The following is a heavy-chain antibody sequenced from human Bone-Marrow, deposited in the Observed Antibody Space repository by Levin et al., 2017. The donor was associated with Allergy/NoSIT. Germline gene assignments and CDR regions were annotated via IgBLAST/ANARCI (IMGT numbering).Heavy chain of an antibody. CDR3: ARDTHGGAVYGGS. V-gene: IGHV3-11*01. J-gene: IGHJ5*02. CDR1: GFIFSDYY. CDR2: ISNSGQSL. D-gene: IGHD4-23*01. Sequence: RTGGSLRLSCAASGFIFSDYYMSWIRQAPGKGLEWLSYISNSGQSLYYADSVKGRFTVSRDNAKNSLYLQMNSLRAEDTAVYYCARDTHGGAVYGGSWGQGTLVIVSP.